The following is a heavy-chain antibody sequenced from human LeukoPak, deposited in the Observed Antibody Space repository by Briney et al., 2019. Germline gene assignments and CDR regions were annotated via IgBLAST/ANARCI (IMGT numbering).Heavy chain of an antibody. V-gene: IGHV3-23*01. Sequence: GGSLRLSCEASGFTFSAYAMTWVRQAPGKGLEWVSSIGSDNKPHYSESVKGRFAISRDNSKSMLFLQLNSLRAEDTAVYYCARDGKKWELLRYWGQGTLVTVSS. CDR1: GFTFSAYA. J-gene: IGHJ4*02. CDR3: ARDGKKWELLRY. CDR2: IGSDNKP. D-gene: IGHD1-26*01.